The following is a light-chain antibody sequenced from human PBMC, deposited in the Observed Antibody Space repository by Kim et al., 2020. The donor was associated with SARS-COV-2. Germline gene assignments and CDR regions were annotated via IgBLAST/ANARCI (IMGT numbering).Light chain of an antibody. J-gene: IGKJ5*01. CDR3: QQYAYWRA. Sequence: SLSPGESAPLSCRASQSISSNLAWYQQKLGQAPWVLIYDASARATGIPARFIGSGSGTDFTLTITNVQSEDFAVYYCQQYAYWRAFGQGTRLEIK. V-gene: IGKV3-15*01. CDR2: DAS. CDR1: QSISSN.